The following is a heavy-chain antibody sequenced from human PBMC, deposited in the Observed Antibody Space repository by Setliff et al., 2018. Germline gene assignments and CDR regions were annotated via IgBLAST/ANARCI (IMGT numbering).Heavy chain of an antibody. CDR1: TFTFNKYA. CDR2: IHVDGYRT. V-gene: IGHV3-23*01. D-gene: IGHD4-17*01. CDR3: ARDPNGDYVGAFDL. Sequence: PGGSLRLSCVASTFTFNKYAVTWVRQAPGKGLEWVSSIHVDGYRTFYADSVKGRFTISRDNSRNTLYLEMNSLRAEDTASYYCARDPNGDYVGAFDLWGQGILVTVSS. J-gene: IGHJ5*02.